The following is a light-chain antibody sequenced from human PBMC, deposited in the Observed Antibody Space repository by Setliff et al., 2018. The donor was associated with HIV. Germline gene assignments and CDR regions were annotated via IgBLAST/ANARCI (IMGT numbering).Light chain of an antibody. V-gene: IGLV2-14*03. CDR3: SSYTTSNTLL. Sequence: QSALTQPASVSGSPGQSIIISCTGTSSDIGAYNYVSWYQHHPGEAPKLMIYDVDNRPSGVSNRFSGSKSANTASLTISGLQPEDGADYYCSSYTTSNTLLFGGGTQLTVL. CDR2: DVD. CDR1: SSDIGAYNY. J-gene: IGLJ2*01.